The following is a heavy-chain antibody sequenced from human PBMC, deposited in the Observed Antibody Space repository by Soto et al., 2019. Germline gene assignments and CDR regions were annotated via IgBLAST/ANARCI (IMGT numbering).Heavy chain of an antibody. V-gene: IGHV3-74*01. CDR2: IISDGTST. CDR3: ARGLRYCSTRCHNYGMDV. Sequence: GSLRLSCAASGFTFSNYWMHWVRQAPGKGLVWVSRIISDGTSTTYADSVRGRFTISRDNAKNTLYLQMNSLSAEDTAVYYCARGLRYCSTRCHNYGMDVWGQGTTVTVSS. D-gene: IGHD2-2*01. J-gene: IGHJ6*02. CDR1: GFTFSNYW.